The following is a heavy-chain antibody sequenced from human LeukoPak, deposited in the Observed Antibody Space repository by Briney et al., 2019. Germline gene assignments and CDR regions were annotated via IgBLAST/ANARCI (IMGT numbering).Heavy chain of an antibody. CDR2: IYHSGST. V-gene: IGHV4-4*02. D-gene: IGHD6-19*01. CDR3: ARDDLSVAGLFDY. J-gene: IGHJ4*02. Sequence: SGTLSLTCAVSGGSISSSNWWSWVRQPPGKGLEWIGEIYHSGSTNYNPSLKSRVTISVDKSKNQFSLKLSSVTAADTAVYYCARDDLSVAGLFDYWGQGTLVTVSS. CDR1: GGSISSSNW.